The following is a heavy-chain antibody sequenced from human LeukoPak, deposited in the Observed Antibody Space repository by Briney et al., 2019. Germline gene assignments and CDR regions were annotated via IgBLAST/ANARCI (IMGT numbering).Heavy chain of an antibody. J-gene: IGHJ6*02. CDR3: ARNNGMDV. CDR1: GFALSSHW. V-gene: IGHV3-7*03. CDR2: VNRDGSET. Sequence: PGGSLRLSCAASGFALSSHWMTWVRQVPGRGPEWVAYVNRDGSETYYLDSVKGRFTISKDNAKNSLYLQMNSLRAEDTALYDCARNNGMDVWGQGTTVIVSS.